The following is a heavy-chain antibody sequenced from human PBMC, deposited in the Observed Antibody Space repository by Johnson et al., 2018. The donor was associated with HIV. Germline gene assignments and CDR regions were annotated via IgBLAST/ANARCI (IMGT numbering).Heavy chain of an antibody. CDR3: TTDWEYYYGAGRLDAFDM. CDR2: IKTKSDGGTI. CDR1: GFTFSSAW. V-gene: IGHV3-15*01. D-gene: IGHD3-10*01. Sequence: VQLVESGGGLVQPGGSLRLSCAASGFTFSSAWMGWVRQAPGKGLAWVGRIKTKSDGGTIDYNAPVKGRFNISRDDSKNTLYLQMNSLKTEDTAVYYCTTDWEYYYGAGRLDAFDMWGQGTMVTVSS. J-gene: IGHJ3*02.